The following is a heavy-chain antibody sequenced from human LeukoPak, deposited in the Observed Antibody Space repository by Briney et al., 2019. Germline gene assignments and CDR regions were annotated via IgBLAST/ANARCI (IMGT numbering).Heavy chain of an antibody. CDR2: INPNSGGT. Sequence: ASVKVSCKASGYTFTGSYMHWVRQAPGQGLESMGWINPNSGGTNYAQKFQGRVTMTRDTSISTAYMELSRLRPDDTAVYYCAISYQLGLGYMDDWGKGTTVTVSS. D-gene: IGHD2-2*01. V-gene: IGHV1-2*02. J-gene: IGHJ6*03. CDR1: GYTFTGSY. CDR3: AISYQLGLGYMDD.